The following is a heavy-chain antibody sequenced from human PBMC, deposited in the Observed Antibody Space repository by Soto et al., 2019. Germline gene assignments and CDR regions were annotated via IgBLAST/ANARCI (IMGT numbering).Heavy chain of an antibody. D-gene: IGHD2-15*01. J-gene: IGHJ4*02. CDR2: ISSDGSDK. CDR3: AKGSEVARQELDY. Sequence: QVQLVESGGGVVQPGRSLRLSCAASGFTFSNFGIHWVRQAPGKGLEWVAVISSDGSDKYYSDSVKGRFTISRDNSKNTLFLQKNSLRVEDTAVYYCAKGSEVARQELDYWGQGTLVTVSS. V-gene: IGHV3-30*18. CDR1: GFTFSNFG.